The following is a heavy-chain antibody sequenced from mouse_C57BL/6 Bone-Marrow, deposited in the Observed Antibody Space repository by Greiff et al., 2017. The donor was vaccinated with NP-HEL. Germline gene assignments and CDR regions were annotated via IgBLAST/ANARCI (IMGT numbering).Heavy chain of an antibody. CDR2: IDPNSGGT. CDR3: ARKGLWYFDV. Sequence: QVQLQQPGAELVKPGASVKLSCKASGYTFTSYWMHWVKQRPGRGLEWIGWIDPNSGGTKYNEKFKSKATLTVDKPSSTAYMQLSSLTSEDSAVYYCARKGLWYFDVWGTGTTVTVSS. CDR1: GYTFTSYW. D-gene: IGHD3-3*01. J-gene: IGHJ1*03. V-gene: IGHV1-72*01.